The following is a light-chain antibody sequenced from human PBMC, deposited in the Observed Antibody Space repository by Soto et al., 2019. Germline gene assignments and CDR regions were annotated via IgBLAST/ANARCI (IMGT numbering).Light chain of an antibody. V-gene: IGKV4-1*01. J-gene: IGKJ3*01. CDR3: QQYYITPPIT. CDR2: WAS. CDR1: QSVLYTSNNKNY. Sequence: DIVMTQSPDSLAVSLGERAAINCKSSQSVLYTSNNKNYLAWYQQKPGQPPKLLIYWASTRESGVPDRFSGSGSGTDVTLTISSLQAEDVAVYYCQQYYITPPITFGPGTKVDIK.